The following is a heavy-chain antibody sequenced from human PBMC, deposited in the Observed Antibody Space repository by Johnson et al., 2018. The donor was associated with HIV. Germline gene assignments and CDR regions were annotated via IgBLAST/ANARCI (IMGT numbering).Heavy chain of an antibody. J-gene: IGHJ3*02. Sequence: VQLVESGGVVVQPGGSLRLSCAASGFTFDDYTMHWVRQAPGKGLEWVSLISCDGGSTYYADSVKGRFTISRDNSKNSLYLQMNSLRTEDTALYYCAKGSLFGPNDAFDIWGQGTMVTVSS. D-gene: IGHD3-16*01. CDR1: GFTFDDYT. CDR3: AKGSLFGPNDAFDI. CDR2: ISCDGGST. V-gene: IGHV3-43*01.